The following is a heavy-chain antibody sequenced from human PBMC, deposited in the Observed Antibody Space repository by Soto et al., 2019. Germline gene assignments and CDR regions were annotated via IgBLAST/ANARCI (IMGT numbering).Heavy chain of an antibody. CDR2: IYSGGST. Sequence: GSLRLSCAASGFTVSSNYMSWVRQAPGKGLEWVSVIYSGGSTYYADSVKGRFTISRDNSKNTLYLQMNSLRAEDTAVYYCARDRLRGYGSGSYYDAFDIWGQGTMVTVSS. CDR3: ARDRLRGYGSGSYYDAFDI. J-gene: IGHJ3*02. D-gene: IGHD3-10*01. CDR1: GFTVSSNY. V-gene: IGHV3-66*01.